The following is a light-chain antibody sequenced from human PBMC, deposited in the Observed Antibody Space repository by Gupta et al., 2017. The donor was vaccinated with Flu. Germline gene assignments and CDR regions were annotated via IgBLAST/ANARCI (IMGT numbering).Light chain of an antibody. V-gene: IGKV1-39*01. Sequence: DIQMTQSPSSLSASVGDRVTITSRASQNIDRYLNWYQQKSGKAPKLLIYGASTLHSGVPSRFSGTGHGTDFTLTISSLLPEDFAVYYCQQSHSRPLTFGGGTKVEIK. J-gene: IGKJ4*01. CDR2: GAS. CDR1: QNIDRY. CDR3: QQSHSRPLT.